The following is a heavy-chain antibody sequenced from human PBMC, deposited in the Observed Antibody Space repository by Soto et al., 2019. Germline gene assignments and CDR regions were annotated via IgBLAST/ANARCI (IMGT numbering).Heavy chain of an antibody. CDR2: ISAYNDHT. CDR3: ARGTYFDY. CDR1: GYTLTTYG. Sequence: QVQLVQSGAEVKKPGASVKVSCKAAGYTLTTYGVSWVRQAPGQGLEWVGWISAYNDHTNYAQKFQGRVTMTTDTSTSTAYMEPRSLRSDDTAVYYCARGTYFDYWGQGTLVTVSS. J-gene: IGHJ4*02. D-gene: IGHD3-10*01. V-gene: IGHV1-18*01.